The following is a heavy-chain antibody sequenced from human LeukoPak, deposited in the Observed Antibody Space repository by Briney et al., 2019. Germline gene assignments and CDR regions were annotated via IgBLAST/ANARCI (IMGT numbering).Heavy chain of an antibody. J-gene: IGHJ6*02. D-gene: IGHD3-3*01. V-gene: IGHV4-34*01. Sequence: SETLSLTCAVYGGSFSGYYWSWIRQPPGKGLEWIGEINHSGSTNYNPSLKSRVTISVDTSKNQFSLKLSSVTAADTAVYYCARTPGFWSGYPLGRYYYYGMDVWGQGTTVTVSS. CDR2: INHSGST. CDR3: ARTPGFWSGYPLGRYYYYGMDV. CDR1: GGSFSGYY.